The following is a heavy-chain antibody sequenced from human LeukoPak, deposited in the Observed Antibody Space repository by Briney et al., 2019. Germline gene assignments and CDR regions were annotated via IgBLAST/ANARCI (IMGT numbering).Heavy chain of an antibody. CDR1: GYSISSGYY. J-gene: IGHJ4*02. CDR2: IYHSGST. D-gene: IGHD1-26*01. V-gene: IGHV4-38-2*01. CDR3: ARRRGSSRKAYYFDY. Sequence: PSETLSLTCAVSGYSISSGYYWGWIRPPPGKGLEWIGSIYHSGSTYYTPSLKRRVTISVDTSKNQFSLKLSSVTAADTAVYYCARRRGSSRKAYYFDYWGQGTLVTVSS.